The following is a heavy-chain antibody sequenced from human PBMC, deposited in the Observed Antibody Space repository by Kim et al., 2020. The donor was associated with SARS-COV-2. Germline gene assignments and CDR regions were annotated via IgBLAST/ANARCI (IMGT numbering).Heavy chain of an antibody. J-gene: IGHJ4*01. Sequence: SETLSLNCTVSSGSFSYYYWSWVRQPPGKALEWIGHIYYSGTTNYNPSLESRVTISLDTSKNHFSLKLTSVTAADTAAYYCARGPTRNYFDYWGHGSLVTVSS. CDR1: SGSFSYYY. CDR3: ARGPTRNYFDY. CDR2: IYYSGTT. V-gene: IGHV4-59*13.